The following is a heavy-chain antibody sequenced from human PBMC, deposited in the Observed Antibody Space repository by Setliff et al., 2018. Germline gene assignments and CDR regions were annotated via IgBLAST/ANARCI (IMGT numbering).Heavy chain of an antibody. CDR1: GGSISSGSYY. Sequence: TLSLTCTVSGGSISSGSYYWSWIRQPAGKGLEWIGHIYSSGSTNYNPSLKSRVTISVVRSKNQFSLKLSSVIAADTAVYYCARDLYSSSSGGFYYYYYYMDVWGKGTTVTVSS. CDR3: ARDLYSSSSGGFYYYYYYMDV. V-gene: IGHV4-61*09. CDR2: IYSSGST. D-gene: IGHD6-6*01. J-gene: IGHJ6*03.